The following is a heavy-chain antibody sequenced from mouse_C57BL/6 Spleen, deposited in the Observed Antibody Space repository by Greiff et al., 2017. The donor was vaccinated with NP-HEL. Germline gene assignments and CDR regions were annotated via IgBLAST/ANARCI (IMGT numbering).Heavy chain of an antibody. Sequence: QVQLQQSGPELVKPGASVKISCKASGYAFSSSWMNWVKQRPGKGLEWIGRIYPGDGDTNYNGKFKGKATLTADKSYSTAYMQLSSLTSEDSAVYFCARASLVPGFAYWGQGTLVTVSA. CDR1: GYAFSSSW. V-gene: IGHV1-82*01. CDR3: ARASLVPGFAY. CDR2: IYPGDGDT. D-gene: IGHD6-1*01. J-gene: IGHJ3*01.